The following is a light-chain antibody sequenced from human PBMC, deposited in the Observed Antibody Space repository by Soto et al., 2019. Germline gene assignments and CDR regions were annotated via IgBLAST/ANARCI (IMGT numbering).Light chain of an antibody. Sequence: QSALTQPASVSGSPGQSITISCTGTSSDVGGYNYVSWYQQHPGKAPKLMVYDVSNRHSGVSNRFSGSKSGNTASLTISGLQAEDESDYYCSSYTSSSTYVFGTGTKVTAL. CDR2: DVS. CDR1: SSDVGGYNY. CDR3: SSYTSSSTYV. J-gene: IGLJ1*01. V-gene: IGLV2-14*01.